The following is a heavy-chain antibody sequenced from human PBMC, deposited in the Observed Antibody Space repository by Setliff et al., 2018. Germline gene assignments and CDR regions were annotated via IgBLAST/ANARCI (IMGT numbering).Heavy chain of an antibody. V-gene: IGHV4-59*12. J-gene: IGHJ3*02. Sequence: SETLSLTCTVSGGSISSYYWSWIRQPPGKRLEWIGYIYYSGSTNYNPSLESRVTISVDTSKNQLSLKLSSVTAADTAVYYCARGKIRITMIVVPTGGAFDIWGQGTMVTVSS. CDR3: ARGKIRITMIVVPTGGAFDI. CDR2: IYYSGST. CDR1: GGSISSYY. D-gene: IGHD3-22*01.